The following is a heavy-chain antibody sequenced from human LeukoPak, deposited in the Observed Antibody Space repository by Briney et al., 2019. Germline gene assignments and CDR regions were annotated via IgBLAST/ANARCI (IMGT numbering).Heavy chain of an antibody. CDR1: GGSISSYS. Sequence: SETLSLTCTVSGGSISSYSWSWIRQPPGKGLEWIGYIYHSGSTYYNPSLKSRVTISVDRSKNQFSLKLSSVTAADTAVYYCARGLGRQDFWSGYFNHYFDYWGQGTLVTVSS. CDR2: IYHSGST. D-gene: IGHD3-3*01. V-gene: IGHV4-30-2*01. J-gene: IGHJ4*02. CDR3: ARGLGRQDFWSGYFNHYFDY.